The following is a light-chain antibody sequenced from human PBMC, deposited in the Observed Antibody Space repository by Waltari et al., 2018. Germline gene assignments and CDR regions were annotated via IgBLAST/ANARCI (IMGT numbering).Light chain of an antibody. J-gene: IGLJ1*01. Sequence: QSALTQPASVSGSPGQSITISCTGTSSDVGAYNYVSWYQQHPGKAPKLMIYDVSNRPSGVSNRFSGSKSGNTASLAISGLRAEDEADYYCSSYTSSSTLHVFGTGTKVAVL. CDR2: DVS. CDR1: SSDVGAYNY. V-gene: IGLV2-14*03. CDR3: SSYTSSSTLHV.